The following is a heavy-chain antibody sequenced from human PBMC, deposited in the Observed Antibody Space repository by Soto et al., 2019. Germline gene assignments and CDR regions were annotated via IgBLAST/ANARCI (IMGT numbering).Heavy chain of an antibody. J-gene: IGHJ4*02. CDR1: GGSMNTYY. V-gene: IGHV4-59*01. CDR2: IYSSGST. D-gene: IGHD2-15*01. CDR3: ARGSGNPFDY. Sequence: ETLSLTCSVSGGSMNTYYWSWIRQPPGKGLEWIGYIYSSGSTNYKLSLKSRVVFSVDTSKNQFSLKLSSVTAADTAVYYCARGSGNPFDYWGQGTMVTVYS.